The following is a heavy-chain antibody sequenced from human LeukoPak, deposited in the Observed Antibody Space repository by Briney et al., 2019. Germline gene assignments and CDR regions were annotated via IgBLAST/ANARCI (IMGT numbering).Heavy chain of an antibody. D-gene: IGHD6-25*01. V-gene: IGHV3-7*01. J-gene: IGHJ4*02. CDR1: GFTFSSSW. Sequence: AGGSLRLSCVASGFTFSSSWMSWVRQAPGKGLEWVANIKQDGSDKYYVDSVKGRFTISRDNGEKSLYLQMNSLRVEDTAVYYCATVRSGDYFDYWGQGTLVTVSS. CDR3: ATVRSGDYFDY. CDR2: IKQDGSDK.